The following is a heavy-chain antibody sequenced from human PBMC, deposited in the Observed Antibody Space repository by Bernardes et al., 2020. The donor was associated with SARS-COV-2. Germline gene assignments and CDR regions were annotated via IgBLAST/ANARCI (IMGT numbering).Heavy chain of an antibody. J-gene: IGHJ6*02. CDR2: INGDGSNT. CDR1: GFSFSRYW. V-gene: IGHV3-74*01. Sequence: GGSLRLSCAASGFSFSRYWTHWVRQAPGKGLVWVSRINGDGSNTAYADSVKGRFTISRDNAKNTLYLQMNSLRAEDTAVYYCEVNYYYGMDVWGQGTTVTVSS. CDR3: EVNYYYGMDV.